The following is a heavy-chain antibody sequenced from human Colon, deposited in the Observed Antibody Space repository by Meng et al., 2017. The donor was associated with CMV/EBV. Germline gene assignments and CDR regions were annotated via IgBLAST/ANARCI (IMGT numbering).Heavy chain of an antibody. D-gene: IGHD3/OR15-3a*01. J-gene: IGHJ4*02. CDR3: ARVGLPDRFFDS. V-gene: IGHV4-34*01. CDR2: IDHSGST. Sequence: LTFAVYGGSFSDYYWTWIRQSPGKGLEWIGEIDHSGSTHYNPSLKSRITMSVDTSKNQFSLNLSSVTAADTAVYSCARVGLPDRFFDSWGQGTLVTVSS. CDR1: GGSFSDYY.